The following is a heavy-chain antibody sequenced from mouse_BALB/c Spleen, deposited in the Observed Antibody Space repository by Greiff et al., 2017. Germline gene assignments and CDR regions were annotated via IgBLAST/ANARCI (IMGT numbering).Heavy chain of an antibody. V-gene: IGHV1S81*02. CDR1: GYTFTSYY. CDR2: INPSNGGT. Sequence: QVQLQQSGAELVKPGASVKLSCKASGYTFTSYYMYWVKQRPGQGLEWIGEINPSNGGTNFNEKFKSKATLTVDKSSSTAYMQLSSLTSEDSAVYYCTREVLGSFDYWGQGTTLTVSS. D-gene: IGHD3-3*01. J-gene: IGHJ2*01. CDR3: TREVLGSFDY.